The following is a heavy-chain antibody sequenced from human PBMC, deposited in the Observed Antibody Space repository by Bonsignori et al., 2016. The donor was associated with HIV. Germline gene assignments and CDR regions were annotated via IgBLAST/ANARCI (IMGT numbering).Heavy chain of an antibody. V-gene: IGHV3-74*01. Sequence: GESLKISCAASGFTFSSYWMHWVRQAPGKGLVWVSRINSDGSSTSYADSVKGRFTISRDNAKNTLYLQMNSLRAEDTAVYYCARDGDSSGYYYEMIDYWGQGTLVTVSS. CDR1: GFTFSSYW. J-gene: IGHJ4*02. CDR2: INSDGSST. CDR3: ARDGDSSGYYYEMIDY. D-gene: IGHD3-22*01.